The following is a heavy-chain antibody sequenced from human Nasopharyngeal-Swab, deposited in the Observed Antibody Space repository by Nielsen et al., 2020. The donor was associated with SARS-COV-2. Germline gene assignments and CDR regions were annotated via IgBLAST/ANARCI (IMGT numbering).Heavy chain of an antibody. Sequence: VKVSCKASGGTFSSYAISWVRQAPGQGLEWMGWISAYNGNTNYAQKLQGRVTMTTDTSTSTAYMELRSLRSDDTAVYYCAREDRGYCSGGSCYKNFDYWGQGTLVTVSS. CDR3: AREDRGYCSGGSCYKNFDY. CDR2: ISAYNGNT. V-gene: IGHV1-18*01. CDR1: GGTFSSYA. J-gene: IGHJ4*02. D-gene: IGHD2-15*01.